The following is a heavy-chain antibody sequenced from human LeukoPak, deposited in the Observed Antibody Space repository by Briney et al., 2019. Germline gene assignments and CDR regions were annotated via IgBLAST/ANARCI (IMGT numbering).Heavy chain of an antibody. CDR2: IYTSGST. Sequence: SETLSLTCAVYGGSFSGYYWSWIRQPPGKGLEWIGRIYTSGSTNYNPSLKSRVTISVDTSKNQFSLKLSSVTAADTAVYYCASDYRYYDSSGNYDYWGQGTLVTVSS. CDR1: GGSFSGYY. CDR3: ASDYRYYDSSGNYDY. D-gene: IGHD3-22*01. J-gene: IGHJ4*02. V-gene: IGHV4-59*10.